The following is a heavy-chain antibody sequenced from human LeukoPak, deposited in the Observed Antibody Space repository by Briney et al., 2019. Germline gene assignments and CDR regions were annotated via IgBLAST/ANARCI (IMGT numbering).Heavy chain of an antibody. D-gene: IGHD6-19*01. J-gene: IGHJ6*03. V-gene: IGHV6-1*01. CDR1: VDSVSSNSAA. Sequence: SQTLSLTCAISVDSVSSNSAAWNWIRQSPSRGLEWLGRTYYRSKWYNDYAVSVKSRITIDPDTSKNQFSLQLNSVTPEDTAVYYCASGRIAVAGTWDYYYYMDVWGKGTTVTVSS. CDR2: TYYRSKWYN. CDR3: ASGRIAVAGTWDYYYYMDV.